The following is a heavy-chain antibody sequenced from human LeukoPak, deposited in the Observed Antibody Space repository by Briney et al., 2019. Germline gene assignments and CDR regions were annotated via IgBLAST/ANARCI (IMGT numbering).Heavy chain of an antibody. J-gene: IGHJ4*02. CDR3: ARKNHYSSSWS. CDR2: IYYSGST. CDR1: GGSISSSSYY. Sequence: PSETLSLTCTVSGGSISSSSYYWGWIRQPPGKGLEWIGSIYYSGSTYHNPSLKSRVTISVDTSKNQFSLKLSSVTAADTAVYYCARKNHYSSSWSWGQGTLVTVSS. V-gene: IGHV4-39*07. D-gene: IGHD6-13*01.